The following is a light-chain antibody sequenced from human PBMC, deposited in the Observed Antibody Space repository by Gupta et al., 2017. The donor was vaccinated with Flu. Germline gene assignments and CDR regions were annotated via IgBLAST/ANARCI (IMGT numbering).Light chain of an antibody. J-gene: IGKJ4*01. V-gene: IGKV3-15*01. Sequence: GERAALCCRASQSLTSNMAWFQQKPGKAPELLMSAASTWPSGVPARFSGSGYGTDFTLTITSLQSEDFAVYYCQQYDRFPRTLGGGTKVEIK. CDR1: QSLTSN. CDR2: AAS. CDR3: QQYDRFPRT.